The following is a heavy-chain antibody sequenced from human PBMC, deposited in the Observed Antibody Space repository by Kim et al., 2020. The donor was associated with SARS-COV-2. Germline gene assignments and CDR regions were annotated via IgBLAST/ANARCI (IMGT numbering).Heavy chain of an antibody. V-gene: IGHV4-34*01. CDR1: GGSFSGYY. Sequence: SETLSLTCAVYGGSFSGYYWSWIRQPPGKGLEWIGEINHSGSTNYNPSLKSRVTISVDTSKNQFSLKLSSVTAADTAVYYCARGGGTVTLDYWGQGTLVTVSS. J-gene: IGHJ4*02. CDR2: INHSGST. D-gene: IGHD4-17*01. CDR3: ARGGGTVTLDY.